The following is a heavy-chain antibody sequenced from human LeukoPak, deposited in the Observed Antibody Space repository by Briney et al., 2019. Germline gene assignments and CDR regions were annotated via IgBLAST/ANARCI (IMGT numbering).Heavy chain of an antibody. CDR1: GGSISSYY. V-gene: IGHV4-59*01. Sequence: SETLSLTCTVSGGSISSYYWSWIRQPPGKGLEWIGYTYYSGSTNYNPSLKSRVTISVDTSKNQFSLKLSSVTAADTAVYYCARVSPAYYGMDVWGQGTTVTVSS. CDR3: ARVSPAYYGMDV. J-gene: IGHJ6*02. CDR2: TYYSGST.